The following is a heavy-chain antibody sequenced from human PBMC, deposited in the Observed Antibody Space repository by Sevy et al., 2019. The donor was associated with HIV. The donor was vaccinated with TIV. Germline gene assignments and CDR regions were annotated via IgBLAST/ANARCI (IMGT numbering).Heavy chain of an antibody. V-gene: IGHV1-18*01. CDR1: GYTFTSYG. CDR2: ISAYNGNT. D-gene: IGHD6-6*01. CDR3: ASFEKKHSSSSAEGMDV. Sequence: ASVKVSCKASGYTFTSYGISWVRQAPGQGLEWMGWISAYNGNTNYAQKLQGRVTMTTDTSTSTAYMELRSLRSDDTAVYYCASFEKKHSSSSAEGMDVWGQGTTVTVSS. J-gene: IGHJ6*02.